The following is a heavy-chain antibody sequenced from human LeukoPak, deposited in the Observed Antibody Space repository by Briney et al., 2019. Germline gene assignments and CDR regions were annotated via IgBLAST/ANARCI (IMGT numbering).Heavy chain of an antibody. J-gene: IGHJ5*02. V-gene: IGHV4-30-2*01. Sequence: SETLSLTCAVSGDSISSGDYSWSWIRQPAGKGLEWIGYIFHSGSSYYNPSLKSRVTISVDKSKNQFSLRLTSVTAADTAVYYCARELWFVNAPGSWFDPWGQGTLVTVSS. CDR3: ARELWFVNAPGSWFDP. CDR2: IFHSGSS. CDR1: GDSISSGDYS. D-gene: IGHD3-10*01.